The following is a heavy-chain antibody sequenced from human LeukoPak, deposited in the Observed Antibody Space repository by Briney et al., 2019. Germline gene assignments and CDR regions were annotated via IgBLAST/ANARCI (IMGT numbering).Heavy chain of an antibody. Sequence: SETLSLTCTVSGGSISSYYWSWIRQPPGKGLEWIGYLYDTGITNYNPSLKSRVTLSVDTSKNQFSLKLSSVTAADTAVYYCARGTVRDGYNFNYWGQGTLVTVSS. J-gene: IGHJ4*02. CDR2: LYDTGIT. V-gene: IGHV4-59*01. D-gene: IGHD5-24*01. CDR3: ARGTVRDGYNFNY. CDR1: GGSISSYY.